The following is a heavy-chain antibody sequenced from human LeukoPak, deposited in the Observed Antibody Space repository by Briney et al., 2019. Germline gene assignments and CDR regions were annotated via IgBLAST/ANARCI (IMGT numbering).Heavy chain of an antibody. CDR1: GGSISSRSSY. CDR2: IYYSGST. V-gene: IGHV4-39*07. CDR3: ARDSSGYETDY. J-gene: IGHJ4*02. Sequence: SETLSLTCTVSGGSISSRSSYWAWVRQPPGKGLEWIGSIYYSGSTYYNPSLKSRVTISVDTSKNQFSLKLSSVTAADTAVYYCARDSSGYETDYWGQGTLVTISS. D-gene: IGHD3-22*01.